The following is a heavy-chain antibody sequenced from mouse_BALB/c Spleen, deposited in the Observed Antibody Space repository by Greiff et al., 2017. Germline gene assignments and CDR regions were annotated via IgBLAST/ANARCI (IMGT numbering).Heavy chain of an antibody. V-gene: IGHV1-9*01. D-gene: IGHD2-4*01. CDR3: ARVDYDGYYYAMDY. CDR1: GYTFSSYW. J-gene: IGHJ4*01. Sequence: QVQLQQSGAELMKPGASVKISCKATGYTFSSYWIEWVKQRPGHGLEWIGEILPGSGSTNYNEKFKGKATFTADTSSNTAYMQLSSLTSEDSAVYYCARVDYDGYYYAMDYWGQGTSVTVSS. CDR2: ILPGSGST.